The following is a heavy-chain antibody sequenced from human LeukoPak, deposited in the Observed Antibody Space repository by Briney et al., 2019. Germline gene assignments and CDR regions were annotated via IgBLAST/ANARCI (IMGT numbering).Heavy chain of an antibody. CDR3: AHPTEHIYCSSTSCRKNWYFDL. J-gene: IGHJ2*01. V-gene: IGHV2-5*01. CDR1: GFSLSTSGVG. D-gene: IGHD2-2*01. CDR2: IYWNDDK. Sequence: KSGPTLVNPTQTLTLTCTFSGFSLSTSGVGVGWIRQPPGKALEWLALIYWNDDKRYGPSLKSRLTITKDTSKNQVVLTMTNMDPVDTATYYCAHPTEHIYCSSTSCRKNWYFDLWGRGTLVTVSS.